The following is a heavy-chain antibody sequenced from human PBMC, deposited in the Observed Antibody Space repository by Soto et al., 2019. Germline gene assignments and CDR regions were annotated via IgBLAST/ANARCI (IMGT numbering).Heavy chain of an antibody. Sequence: EVQLVESGGGLVQPGGSLRLSCAASGFTFSSYWMSWVRQAPGKGLEWVANIKQDGSEKYYVDSVKGRFTISGDNAKNSLYLQMNSLRAEDTAVYYGARLEDRSIAEKFIDYWGQGTLVTVSS. V-gene: IGHV3-7*01. D-gene: IGHD6-6*01. CDR2: IKQDGSEK. CDR3: ARLEDRSIAEKFIDY. J-gene: IGHJ4*02. CDR1: GFTFSSYW.